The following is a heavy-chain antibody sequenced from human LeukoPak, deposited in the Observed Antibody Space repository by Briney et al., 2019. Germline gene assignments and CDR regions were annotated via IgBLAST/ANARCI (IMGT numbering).Heavy chain of an antibody. Sequence: SETLSLTCTVSGGSISSSSYHWGWIRQPPGKGLEWVGSIYYSGTTYYNPSLKSRVTISVDTSKNQFSLKLSSVTAADTAVYYCARGVVYYYYMDVWGKGTTVTVSS. CDR3: ARGVVYYYYMDV. J-gene: IGHJ6*03. CDR1: GGSISSSSYH. V-gene: IGHV4-39*01. D-gene: IGHD2-15*01. CDR2: IYYSGTT.